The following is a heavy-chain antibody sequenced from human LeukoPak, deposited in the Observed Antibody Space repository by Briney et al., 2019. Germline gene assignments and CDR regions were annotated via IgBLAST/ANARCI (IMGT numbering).Heavy chain of an antibody. V-gene: IGHV3-20*04. CDR2: INWNGGST. D-gene: IGHD6-19*01. J-gene: IGHJ4*02. CDR3: ARSPPRIAVAAAFWDY. Sequence: GSLRLSCATSGFTFDDYGMSWVRQAPGKGLEWVSGINWNGGSTGYADSVKGRFTISRDNAKNSLYLQMNSLRAEDTALYYCARSPPRIAVAAAFWDYWGQGTLVTVSS. CDR1: GFTFDDYG.